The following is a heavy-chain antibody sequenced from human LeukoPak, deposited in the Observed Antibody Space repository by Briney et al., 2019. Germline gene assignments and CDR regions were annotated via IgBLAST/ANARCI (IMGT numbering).Heavy chain of an antibody. CDR3: ARDLSGYYDILTGYYGVDY. V-gene: IGHV1-18*01. CDR2: ISAYNGNT. J-gene: IGHJ4*02. CDR1: GYTFTSYG. Sequence: ASVKVSCKASGYTFTSYGISWVRQAPGQGLEWMGWISAYNGNTNYAQKLQGRVTMTTDTSTSTAYMELRSLRSDDTAVYYCARDLSGYYDILTGYYGVDYWGQGTLATVSS. D-gene: IGHD3-9*01.